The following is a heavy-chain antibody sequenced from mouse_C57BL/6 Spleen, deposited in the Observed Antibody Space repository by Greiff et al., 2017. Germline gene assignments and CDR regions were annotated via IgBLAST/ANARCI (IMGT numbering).Heavy chain of an antibody. CDR2: IDPENGDT. Sequence: VHVKQSGAELVRPGASVKLSCTASGFNIKDDYMHWVKQRPEQGLEWIGWIDPENGDTEYASKFQGKATITADTSSNTAYLQLSSLTSEDTAVYYCTTRRESGYYLYFDYWGQGTTLTVSS. CDR3: TTRRESGYYLYFDY. J-gene: IGHJ2*01. V-gene: IGHV14-4*01. D-gene: IGHD2-3*01. CDR1: GFNIKDDY.